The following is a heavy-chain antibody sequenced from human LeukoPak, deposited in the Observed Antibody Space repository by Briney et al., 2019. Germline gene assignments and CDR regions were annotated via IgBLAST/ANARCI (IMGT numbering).Heavy chain of an antibody. V-gene: IGHV3-30-3*01. CDR2: IAYDGSNK. J-gene: IGHJ6*02. Sequence: GGSLRLSCAVSGFTFSSYAMHWVRQAPGKGLEWVAVIAYDGSNKYYRDSVKGRFTISRDNSKNTLYLQMNSLRAEDTAVYYCATSPSSSYYGPRYYYYGMDVWGQGTTVTVSS. CDR3: ATSPSSSYYGPRYYYYGMDV. D-gene: IGHD6-13*01. CDR1: GFTFSSYA.